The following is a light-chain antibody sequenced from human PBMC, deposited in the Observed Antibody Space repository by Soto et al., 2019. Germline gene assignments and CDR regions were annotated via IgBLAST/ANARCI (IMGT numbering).Light chain of an antibody. CDR3: QQRTNWPPA. J-gene: IGKJ5*01. CDR1: QSVSSN. V-gene: IGKV3-11*01. CDR2: DAS. Sequence: EIVMTQSPATLSVSPGERATLSCRASQSVSSNLAWYQQTPGQAPRLLIYDASTRATGIPARFSGSGSGTDFTLTISSLEPEDFALYYCQQRTNWPPAFGQGTRLEI.